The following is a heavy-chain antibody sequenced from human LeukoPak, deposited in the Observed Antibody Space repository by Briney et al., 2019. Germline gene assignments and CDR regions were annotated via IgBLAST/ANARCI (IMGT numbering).Heavy chain of an antibody. V-gene: IGHV3-21*01. D-gene: IGHD6-13*01. CDR3: ARGPQQLVPFFDY. J-gene: IGHJ4*02. CDR1: GFTFSSYG. CDR2: ISSSSSYI. Sequence: PGGTLRLSCAASGFTFSSYGMSWVRQAPGKGLEWVSSISSSSSYIYYADSVKGRFTISRDNAKNSLYLQMNSLRAEDTAVYYCARGPQQLVPFFDYWGQGTLVTVSS.